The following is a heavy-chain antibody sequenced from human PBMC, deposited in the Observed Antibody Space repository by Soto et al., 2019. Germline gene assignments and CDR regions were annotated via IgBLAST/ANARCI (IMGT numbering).Heavy chain of an antibody. Sequence: ASVKVSCKASGYTFTGHYIHWVRQAPGQGPEWVGEIGPRRGDTRYAQKFQGRVTMTVDTSITTVYMELNNLSPDDTAVYYCGRGRSGERVVFYWGQGTLVTVSS. V-gene: IGHV1-2*02. CDR1: GYTFTGHY. J-gene: IGHJ4*02. CDR3: GRGRSGERVVFY. CDR2: IGPRRGDT. D-gene: IGHD1-26*01.